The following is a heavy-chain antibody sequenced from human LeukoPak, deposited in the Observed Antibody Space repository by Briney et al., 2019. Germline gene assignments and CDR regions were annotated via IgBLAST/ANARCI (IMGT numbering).Heavy chain of an antibody. J-gene: IGHJ4*02. CDR1: GGSISSSSYY. CDR3: ARLHYYGPGNYDQLDY. Sequence: SETLSLTCTVSGGSISSSSYYWGWIRQPPGKGLEWIGSIYYSGSTYYNPSLKSRVTISVGTSKNQFSLKLSSVTAADTAVYYCARLHYYGPGNYDQLDYWGQGTLVTVSS. D-gene: IGHD3-10*01. V-gene: IGHV4-39*01. CDR2: IYYSGST.